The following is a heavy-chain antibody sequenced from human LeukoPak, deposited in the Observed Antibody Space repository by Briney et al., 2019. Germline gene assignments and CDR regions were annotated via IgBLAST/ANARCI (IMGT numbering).Heavy chain of an antibody. CDR2: ISGSGGST. V-gene: IGHV3-23*01. D-gene: IGHD6-13*01. Sequence: GGSLRLSCAASGFTFSSYGMSWVRQAPGKGLEWVSAISGSGGSTYYADSVKGRFTISRDNSKNTLYLQMNSLRAEDTAVYYCARGTGYSSSWYSPLSGWYYYYYMDVWGKGTTVTVSS. J-gene: IGHJ6*03. CDR1: GFTFSSYG. CDR3: ARGTGYSSSWYSPLSGWYYYYYMDV.